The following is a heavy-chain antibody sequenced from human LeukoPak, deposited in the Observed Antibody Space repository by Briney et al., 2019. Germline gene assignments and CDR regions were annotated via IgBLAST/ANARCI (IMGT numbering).Heavy chain of an antibody. CDR1: GYTFTDYY. CDR2: LNPNSGDT. J-gene: IGHJ4*02. V-gene: IGHV1-2*02. Sequence: ASARLSCKASGYTFTDYYMHWLRQAPGQGLEWMGWLNPNSGDTNHAQIFQGRVTLTRDTSISTAYMELSSLRSDDSAVYYCAGEYCSGDNCRQGFDYWGQGTLVTVSS. D-gene: IGHD2-15*01. CDR3: AGEYCSGDNCRQGFDY.